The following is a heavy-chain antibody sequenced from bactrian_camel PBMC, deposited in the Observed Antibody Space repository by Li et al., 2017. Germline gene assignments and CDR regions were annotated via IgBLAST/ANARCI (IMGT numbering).Heavy chain of an antibody. D-gene: IGHD6*01. CDR3: AADFPSFCEAVAGGNGNQFTY. CDR1: QYRVC. V-gene: IGHV3S53*01. CDR2: VDSTGNA. J-gene: IGHJ4*01. Sequence: VESGGGSVQAGGSLTLSCAYSQYRVCMGWFRQAPGKEREGVATVDSTGNANYAESVKGRFTVIMNNAQNTVWLQMNSLLPEDTAVYYCAADFPSFCEAVAGGNGNQFTYWGRGTQVTVS.